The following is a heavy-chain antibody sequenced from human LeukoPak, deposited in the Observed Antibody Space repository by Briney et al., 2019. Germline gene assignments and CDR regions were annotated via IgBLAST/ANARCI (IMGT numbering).Heavy chain of an antibody. CDR2: ISYDESSK. CDR3: ARERYDSRWYTFGS. CDR1: GFTFSTYA. Sequence: GGSPRLSCAASGFTFSTYAMYWVRQAPGKGLEWVAVISYDESSKYFADSVKGRFTISRDNSKNTLYLLMNSLRAEDTAVYYCARERYDSRWYTFGSWGQGTLVTVSS. V-gene: IGHV3-30-3*01. D-gene: IGHD3-22*01. J-gene: IGHJ4*02.